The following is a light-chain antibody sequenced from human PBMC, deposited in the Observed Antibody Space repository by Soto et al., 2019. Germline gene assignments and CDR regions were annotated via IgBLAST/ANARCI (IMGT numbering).Light chain of an antibody. V-gene: IGKV3-20*01. CDR2: GAS. CDR3: QQYNAPRWT. Sequence: ILLTQSPGILSLSPGERATLSCRASQTINGNYLAWYQQRPGQAPRLLISGASQRATGVPDKFSGSGSGTDFTLTISRLGPEDSAVYYCQQYNAPRWTFGQGTKVEI. J-gene: IGKJ1*01. CDR1: QTINGNY.